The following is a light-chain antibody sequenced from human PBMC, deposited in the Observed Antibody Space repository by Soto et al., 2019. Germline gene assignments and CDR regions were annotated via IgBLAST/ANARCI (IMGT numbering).Light chain of an antibody. CDR3: EYYGTSIT. Sequence: IVLTQSPGTLTLSRGESATLSCRASQSVSNSYLAWYQQKPGQAPRLLIHGTSNRATGIPDRFSGSGSGTESTLTFSRLEPEDFAVYYCEYYGTSITCGGGTKVDIK. CDR2: GTS. J-gene: IGKJ4*01. CDR1: QSVSNSY. V-gene: IGKV3-20*01.